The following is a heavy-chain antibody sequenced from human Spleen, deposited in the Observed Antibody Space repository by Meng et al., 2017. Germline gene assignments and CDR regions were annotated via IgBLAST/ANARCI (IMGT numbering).Heavy chain of an antibody. CDR3: AQSLWFGVFDP. CDR1: RFSLRTCTVG. D-gene: IGHD3-10*01. Sequence: QTNLTDSRPTLGATPQSHTLTCTFARFSLRTCTVGVGWIRQPPGRALELLSPIYWDDDKRYSPSLKSRLTIAKDTSKNQVVLTMTNMDPVDTATFYCAQSLWFGVFDPWGQGTLVTVSS. J-gene: IGHJ5*02. V-gene: IGHV2-5*02. CDR2: IYWDDDK.